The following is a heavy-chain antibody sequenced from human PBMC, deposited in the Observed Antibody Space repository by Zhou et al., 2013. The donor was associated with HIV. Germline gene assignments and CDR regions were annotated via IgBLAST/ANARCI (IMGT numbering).Heavy chain of an antibody. CDR2: IIPILGTT. Sequence: QVQLVQSGAEVKKPGASVKVTCKASGYKFTNYGISWVRQAPGQGLEWMGGIIPILGTTNYAQKFQGRVTITTDESTSTAYMELSSLRSEDTAVYYCARDHHLWFDAFDIWGQGTMVTVSS. CDR3: ARDHHLWFDAFDI. CDR1: GYKFTNYG. D-gene: IGHD3-10*01. V-gene: IGHV1-69*05. J-gene: IGHJ3*02.